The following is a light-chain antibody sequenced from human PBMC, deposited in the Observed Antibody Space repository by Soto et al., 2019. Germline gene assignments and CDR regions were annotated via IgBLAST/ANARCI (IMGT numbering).Light chain of an antibody. V-gene: IGKV3-20*01. CDR2: GAS. Sequence: GLKLSAAALSLSPGERATLSCRASQSVTTRLAWYQHKPGQAPTLLMSGASNRASGVPVRFSGSGSGTDFTLTITRLEPEDFALYYCQQYGGSPITFGLGTLLAVK. J-gene: IGKJ5*01. CDR1: QSVTTR. CDR3: QQYGGSPIT.